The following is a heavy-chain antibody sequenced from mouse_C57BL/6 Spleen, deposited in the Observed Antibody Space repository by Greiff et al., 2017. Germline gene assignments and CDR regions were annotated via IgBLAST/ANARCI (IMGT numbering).Heavy chain of an antibody. Sequence: QVQLKQSGPELVKPGASVKISCKASGYAFSSSWLNWVKQRPGKGLEWIGRIYPGDGDTNYNGKFKGKATLTADKSSSTAYMQLSSLTSEDSAVYFCARGDPLDPFDYWGQGTTLTVSS. V-gene: IGHV1-82*01. CDR3: ARGDPLDPFDY. D-gene: IGHD3-3*01. CDR2: IYPGDGDT. CDR1: GYAFSSSW. J-gene: IGHJ2*01.